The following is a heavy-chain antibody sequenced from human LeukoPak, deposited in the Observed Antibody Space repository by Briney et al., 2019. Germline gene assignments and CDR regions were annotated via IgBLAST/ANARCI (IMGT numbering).Heavy chain of an antibody. Sequence: GGSLRLSCAASGFTFSSYAMSWVRQAPGKGLEWVSAISGSGGSTYYADSVKGRFTISRDNSKNTLYLQMNSLRAEDTAVYYCAKLITMVRGANPDYWGQRTLVTVSS. D-gene: IGHD3-10*01. V-gene: IGHV3-23*01. CDR2: ISGSGGST. J-gene: IGHJ4*02. CDR1: GFTFSSYA. CDR3: AKLITMVRGANPDY.